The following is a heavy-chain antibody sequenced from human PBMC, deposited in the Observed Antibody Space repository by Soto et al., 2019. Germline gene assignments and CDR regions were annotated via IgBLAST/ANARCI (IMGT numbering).Heavy chain of an antibody. Sequence: QVRLVQSGAEVKEPGASVTVSCRSSGYTFSHYDIHWVRQAPGQGLEWVGRVDPGGGSTTYNAKFQGRVTMTRDASTNTVYMELKTLTPEDTALYFCARAGGDQLELDFWGQGALVTVSS. J-gene: IGHJ4*02. CDR1: GYTFSHYD. V-gene: IGHV1-46*01. CDR3: ARAGGDQLELDF. CDR2: VDPGGGST. D-gene: IGHD2-21*01.